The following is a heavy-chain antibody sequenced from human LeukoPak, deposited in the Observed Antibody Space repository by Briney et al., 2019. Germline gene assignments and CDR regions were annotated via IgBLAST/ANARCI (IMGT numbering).Heavy chain of an antibody. J-gene: IGHJ4*02. D-gene: IGHD3-10*01. CDR2: TDYSGTT. CDR1: GGPISTSYF. Sequence: TSETLSLTCTVSGGPISTSYFWGWVRQPPGKGLEWIGTTDYSGTTYYNPSLKSRVTISVDTSKNQFSLKLSSVTAADTAVYYCARQWYEEYYFDYWGQGTLVTVSS. CDR3: ARQWYEEYYFDY. V-gene: IGHV4-39*01.